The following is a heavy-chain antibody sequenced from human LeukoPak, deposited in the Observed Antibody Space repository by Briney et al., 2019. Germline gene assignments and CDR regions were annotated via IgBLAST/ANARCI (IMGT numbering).Heavy chain of an antibody. CDR3: AKGNGDYHTYYYYYMDV. V-gene: IGHV3-9*01. J-gene: IGHJ6*03. CDR1: GFTFDDYA. D-gene: IGHD4-17*01. Sequence: GGSLRLPCAASGFTFDDYAMHWVRQAPGKGLEWVSGISWNSGSIGYADSVKGRFTISRDNSKNTLYLQMNSLRAEDTAVYYCAKGNGDYHTYYYYYMDVWGKGTTVTVSS. CDR2: ISWNSGSI.